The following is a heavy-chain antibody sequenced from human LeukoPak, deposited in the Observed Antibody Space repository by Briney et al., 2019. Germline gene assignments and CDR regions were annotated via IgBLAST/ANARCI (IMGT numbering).Heavy chain of an antibody. V-gene: IGHV3-30*02. Sequence: GGSLRLSCAASGFTFSSYGMHWVRQAPGKGLEWVAFIRYDGSNKYYTDSVKGRFTISRDNSKNTLYLQMNSLRAEDTAVYYCANRADILTGYLDYWGQGTLVTVSS. CDR3: ANRADILTGYLDY. CDR2: IRYDGSNK. J-gene: IGHJ4*02. D-gene: IGHD3-9*01. CDR1: GFTFSSYG.